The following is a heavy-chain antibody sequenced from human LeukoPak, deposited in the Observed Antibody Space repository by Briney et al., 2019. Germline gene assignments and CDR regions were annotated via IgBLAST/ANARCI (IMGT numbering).Heavy chain of an antibody. CDR3: ARDHLYCSGGSCYSSWFDP. V-gene: IGHV4-39*07. CDR2: IYYSGST. CDR1: GGSISSSSYY. J-gene: IGHJ5*02. Sequence: SETLSLTCTVSGGSISSSSYYWGWIRQPPGKGLEWIGSIYYSGSTYYNPSLKSRVTISVDTSKNQFSLKLSSVTAADTAVYYCARDHLYCSGGSCYSSWFDPWGQGTLVTVSS. D-gene: IGHD2-15*01.